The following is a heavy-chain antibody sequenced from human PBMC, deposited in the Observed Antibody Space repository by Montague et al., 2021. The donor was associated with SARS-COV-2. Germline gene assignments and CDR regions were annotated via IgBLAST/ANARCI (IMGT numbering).Heavy chain of an antibody. V-gene: IGHV4-38-2*02. CDR3: ARDRTFRDGYLDAFEI. CDR1: GYSISSGYY. CDR2: IYHSGTT. Sequence: SETLSLTCTVSGYSISSGYYWGWIRKFPGKGLEWIGSIYHSGTTYYNTSLKSRVTISVDTSKNQFSLKMYSVTAADTAQFYCARDRTFRDGYLDAFEIWGQGTMVTASS. J-gene: IGHJ3*02. D-gene: IGHD5-24*01.